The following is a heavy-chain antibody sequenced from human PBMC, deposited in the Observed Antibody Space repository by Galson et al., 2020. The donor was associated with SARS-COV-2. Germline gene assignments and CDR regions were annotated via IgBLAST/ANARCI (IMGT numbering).Heavy chain of an antibody. CDR2: IKQDGSEK. CDR1: GFTFSSYW. D-gene: IGHD1-26*01. Sequence: TGGSLRLSCTASGFTFSSYWMSWVRQAPGKGLEWVANIKQDGSEKYYVDSVKGRFTISRDNAKNSLYLQMNSLRAEDTAVYYCARDRGVGATWGYFDYWGQGTLVTVSS. CDR3: ARDRGVGATWGYFDY. J-gene: IGHJ4*02. V-gene: IGHV3-7*01.